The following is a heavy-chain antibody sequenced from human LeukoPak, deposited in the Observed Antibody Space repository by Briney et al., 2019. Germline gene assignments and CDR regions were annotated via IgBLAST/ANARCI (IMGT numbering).Heavy chain of an antibody. Sequence: GSSVKVSCNASGGTFSSYAISWVRQAPGQGLEWMGGIIPIFGTANYAQKFQGRVTITTDESTSTAYMELSSLRSEDTAVYYCARSTRRDIVVVPAAIPIPYYYYYMDVWGKGTTVTVSS. V-gene: IGHV1-69*05. CDR3: ARSTRRDIVVVPAAIPIPYYYYYMDV. CDR2: IIPIFGTA. CDR1: GGTFSSYA. D-gene: IGHD2-2*02. J-gene: IGHJ6*03.